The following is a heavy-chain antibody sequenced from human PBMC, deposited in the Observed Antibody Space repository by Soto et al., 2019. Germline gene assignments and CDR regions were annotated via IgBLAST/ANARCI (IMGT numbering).Heavy chain of an antibody. CDR1: GGTFSSYA. J-gene: IGHJ6*02. CDR3: ASEKVVVVAATIYYYYGMDV. Sequence: SVKVSCKASGGTFSSYAISWVRQAPGQGLEWMGGIIPIFGTANYAQKFQGRVTITADESTSTAYMELSSLRSEDTAVYYCASEKVVVVAATIYYYYGMDVWGQGTTVTAP. V-gene: IGHV1-69*13. D-gene: IGHD2-15*01. CDR2: IIPIFGTA.